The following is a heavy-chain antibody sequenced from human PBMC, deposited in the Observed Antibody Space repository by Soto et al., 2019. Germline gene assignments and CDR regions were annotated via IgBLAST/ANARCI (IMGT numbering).Heavy chain of an antibody. J-gene: IGHJ4*02. V-gene: IGHV4-38-2*01. D-gene: IGHD3-3*01. CDR2: IYHSGTT. Sequence: EHLSLAYGVSWGFNRKGYYWARHRQPPGKWLGWIGSIYHSGTTYYNRSLKSRVTISVDTSTSQDSLNLSSVTAAVSVVYYCARTDRVGYYPYFGQVTLVTV. CDR1: WGFNRKGYY. CDR3: ARTDRVGYYPY.